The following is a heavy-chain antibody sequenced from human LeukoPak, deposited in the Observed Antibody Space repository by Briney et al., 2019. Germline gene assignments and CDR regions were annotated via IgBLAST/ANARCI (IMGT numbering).Heavy chain of an antibody. J-gene: IGHJ6*03. V-gene: IGHV4-39*07. CDR2: IYYRGTT. D-gene: IGHD6-6*01. CDR1: GDSITSGSYY. Sequence: SETLSLTCTVSGDSITSGSYYWGWVRQPPGKGLEWLGTIYYRGTTYYNPSLKSRVTISVDTSKNQFSLRLNSVTAADTAVYYCARDFSSSSSVYYYYYMDVWGKGTSVTVSS. CDR3: ARDFSSSSSVYYYYYMDV.